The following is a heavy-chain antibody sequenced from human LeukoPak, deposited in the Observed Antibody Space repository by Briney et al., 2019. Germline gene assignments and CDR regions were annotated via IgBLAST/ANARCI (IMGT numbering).Heavy chain of an antibody. J-gene: IGHJ5*02. CDR3: AGGSVNNWFDP. Sequence: SETLSLTCTVSGDSISDDCWNWIRQPPEKGLEWIGYIFSGGSTAYNPSLKSRATISADTSKNQISLKVNFVTAADTAVYFCAGGSVNNWFDPWGQGTLVTVST. CDR2: IFSGGST. V-gene: IGHV4-59*01. CDR1: GDSISDDC.